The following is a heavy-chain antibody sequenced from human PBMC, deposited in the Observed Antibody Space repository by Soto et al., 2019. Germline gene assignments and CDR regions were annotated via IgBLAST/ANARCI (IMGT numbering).Heavy chain of an antibody. CDR1: GDSVSSNSAA. Sequence: PSQTLSLTCAISGDSVSSNSAAWNWIRQSPSRGLEWLGRTYYRSKWYNDYAVSVKSRITINPDKSKKQFSLQLNSVTPEDTAVYYCAGTGFGELNDAFDIWGQGTMVTVSS. CDR3: AGTGFGELNDAFDI. D-gene: IGHD3-10*01. V-gene: IGHV6-1*01. CDR2: TYYRSKWYN. J-gene: IGHJ3*02.